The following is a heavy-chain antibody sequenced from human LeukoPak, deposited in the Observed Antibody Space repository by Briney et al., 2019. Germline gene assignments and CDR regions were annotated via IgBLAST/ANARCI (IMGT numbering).Heavy chain of an antibody. CDR2: INHSGST. V-gene: IGHV4-34*01. CDR1: GGCFSGYY. CDR3: ARNEAAGTPDY. J-gene: IGHJ4*02. Sequence: SETLSITCDVYGGCFSGYYWSWIRQPPGKGLEWIGEINHSGSTNYNPSLKSRVTISVDTSKNQFSLKLSSVTAADTAVYYCARNEAAGTPDYWGQGTLVTVSS. D-gene: IGHD6-13*01.